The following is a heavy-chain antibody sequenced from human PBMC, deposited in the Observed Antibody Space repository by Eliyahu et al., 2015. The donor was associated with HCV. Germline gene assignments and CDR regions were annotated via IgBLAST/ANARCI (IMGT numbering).Heavy chain of an antibody. Sequence: QVQLVESGGGLVKPGGSLRLSCAAXGFTFXXYYMSWIRQAPGKGLEGVSYISSSXSTIYYADSVKGRFTISRDNAKNSLYLQMNSLRAEDTAVYYCARDLSNIVVVTAIPGYWGQGTLVTVSS. J-gene: IGHJ4*02. V-gene: IGHV3-11*01. CDR1: GFTFXXYY. D-gene: IGHD2-21*02. CDR2: ISSSXSTI. CDR3: ARDLSNIVVVTAIPGY.